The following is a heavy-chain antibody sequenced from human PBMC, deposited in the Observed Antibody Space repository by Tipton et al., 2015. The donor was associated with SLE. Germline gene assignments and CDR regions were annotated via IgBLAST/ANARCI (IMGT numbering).Heavy chain of an antibody. CDR2: IYYSGST. V-gene: IGHV4-39*07. D-gene: IGHD2-15*01. CDR3: VLLELPLGYCSGGSCPDAFDI. CDR1: GGSISSSSYY. J-gene: IGHJ3*02. Sequence: TLSLTCTVSGGSISSSSYYWGWIRQPPGKGLEWIGSIYYSGSTYYNPSLKSRVTISVDTSKNQFSLKLSSVTAADTAVYYCVLLELPLGYCSGGSCPDAFDIWGQGTRVTVSS.